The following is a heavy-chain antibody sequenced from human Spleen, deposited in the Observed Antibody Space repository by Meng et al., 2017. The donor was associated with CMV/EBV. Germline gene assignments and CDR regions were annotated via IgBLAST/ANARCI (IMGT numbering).Heavy chain of an antibody. Sequence: QAQLQESGPGLGKPSPTLSLPCTVSGGSISSGDYYWSWIRQPPGKGLEWIGYIYYSGSTYYNPSLKSRVTISVDTSKNQFSLKLSSVTAADTAVYYCARDATYSSSWQYYFDYWGQGTLVTVSS. D-gene: IGHD6-13*01. V-gene: IGHV4-30-4*08. J-gene: IGHJ4*02. CDR2: IYYSGST. CDR1: GGSISSGDYY. CDR3: ARDATYSSSWQYYFDY.